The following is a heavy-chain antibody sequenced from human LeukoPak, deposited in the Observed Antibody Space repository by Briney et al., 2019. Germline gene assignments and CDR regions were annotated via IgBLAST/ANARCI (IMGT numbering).Heavy chain of an antibody. J-gene: IGHJ3*01. D-gene: IGHD3-10*01. CDR3: AKTYYYGSGSPADAFDV. Sequence: GESLKISCKGSGYSFTSYWIGWVRQMPGKGLEWMGIIYPDDSDTRYSPSFEGQVTISADKSVSTAYLQWSSLKASDTAMYYCAKTYYYGSGSPADAFDVWGQGTVVTISS. CDR1: GYSFTSYW. V-gene: IGHV5-51*01. CDR2: IYPDDSDT.